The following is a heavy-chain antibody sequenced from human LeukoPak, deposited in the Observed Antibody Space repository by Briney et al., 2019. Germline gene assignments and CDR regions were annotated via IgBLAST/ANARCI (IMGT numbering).Heavy chain of an antibody. CDR3: ARAVVTPGDFDY. Sequence: ASVKVSCKASGYTFTSYGISWVRQAPGQGLEWMGWISAYNGNTNYAQKLQGRVTMTTDTSTSTAYMELRNLRSDDTAVYYCARAVVTPGDFDYWGQGTLVTVSS. D-gene: IGHD4-23*01. V-gene: IGHV1-18*01. CDR2: ISAYNGNT. CDR1: GYTFTSYG. J-gene: IGHJ4*02.